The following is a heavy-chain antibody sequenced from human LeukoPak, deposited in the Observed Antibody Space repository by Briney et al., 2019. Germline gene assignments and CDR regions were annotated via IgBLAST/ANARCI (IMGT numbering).Heavy chain of an antibody. CDR3: ARGPPSVSTYYYYYMDV. V-gene: IGHV4-34*01. CDR2: INHSGST. J-gene: IGHJ6*03. Sequence: SETLSLTCAVYGGSFSGYYWSWIRQPPGKGLEWIGEINHSGSTNYNPSLKSRVTISVDTSKNQFSLKLSSVTAADTAVYYCARGPPSVSTYYYYYMDVRGKGTTVTVSS. CDR1: GGSFSGYY. D-gene: IGHD3-16*02.